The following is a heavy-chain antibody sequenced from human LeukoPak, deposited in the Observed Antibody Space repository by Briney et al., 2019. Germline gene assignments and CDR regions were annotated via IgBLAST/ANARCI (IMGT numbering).Heavy chain of an antibody. CDR2: ISGSSSYT. V-gene: IGHV3-21*01. CDR3: ARSGSRYFTEA. CDR1: GFTFSSYS. Sequence: PGGSLRLSCAASGFTFSSYSMNWVRQAPGKGLEWVSSISGSSSYTYYADSVKGRFTISSDNTKNSLYLQINSLRAGDTAVYYFARSGSRYFTEAWGQGTLVTVSS. J-gene: IGHJ5*02. D-gene: IGHD3-9*01.